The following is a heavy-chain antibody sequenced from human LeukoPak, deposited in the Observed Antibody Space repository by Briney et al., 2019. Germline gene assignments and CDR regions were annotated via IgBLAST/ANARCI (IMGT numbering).Heavy chain of an antibody. J-gene: IGHJ4*02. CDR2: IKQDGSEK. V-gene: IGHV3-7*01. Sequence: TGGSLRLSCAASGFTFSSYWMSWVRQAPGKGLEWVANIKQDGSEKYYVDSVKGRFTISRDNAKNSLYLQMNSLRAEDTAMYYCARDGPGPEPYYDFWSGEGSFDYWGQGTLATVSS. CDR3: ARDGPGPEPYYDFWSGEGSFDY. CDR1: GFTFSSYW. D-gene: IGHD3-3*01.